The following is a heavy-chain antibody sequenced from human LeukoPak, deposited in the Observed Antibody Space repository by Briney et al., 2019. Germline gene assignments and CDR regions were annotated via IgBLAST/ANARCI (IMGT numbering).Heavy chain of an antibody. V-gene: IGHV3-30*02. CDR1: GFTFSSYG. D-gene: IGHD2/OR15-2a*01. Sequence: GWSLRLSCAASGFTFSSYGMHWVRQAPGKGLEWVPFIRYDGSNKYYADSVKGRFTISRDNSKNTLYLQMNSLRTEDTAVYNRTKDGSHGFNKAVGSIWGPGTMVTVSS. CDR2: IRYDGSNK. CDR3: TKDGSHGFNKAVGSI. J-gene: IGHJ3*02.